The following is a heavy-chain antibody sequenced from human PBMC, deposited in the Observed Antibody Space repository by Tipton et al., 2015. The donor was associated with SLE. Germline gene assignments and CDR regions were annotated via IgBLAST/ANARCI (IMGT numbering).Heavy chain of an antibody. CDR2: IYSDDRT. Sequence: SLRLSCAAYGFTVSSNHMSWVRQAPGKGLEWVSIIYSDDRTYFADSVKGRFTISRDNSENTLYLQMNSLRDEDTAVYYCASSASCGADCYLGDAFDVWGQGTRVTVAS. CDR3: ASSASCGADCYLGDAFDV. J-gene: IGHJ3*01. CDR1: GFTVSSNH. V-gene: IGHV3-53*05. D-gene: IGHD2-21*01.